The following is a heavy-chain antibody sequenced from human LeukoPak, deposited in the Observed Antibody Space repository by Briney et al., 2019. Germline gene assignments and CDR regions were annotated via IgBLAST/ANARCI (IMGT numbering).Heavy chain of an antibody. Sequence: GESLKISCKGSGYSFTSYWIGWVRQMPGKGLEWMGIIYPGDSDTRYSPSFQGQVTISADKSISTAYLQWSSLKASDTAMDYCARVYNWNDGDYYYGMDVWGKGTTVTVSS. CDR1: GYSFTSYW. CDR2: IYPGDSDT. D-gene: IGHD1-1*01. CDR3: ARVYNWNDGDYYYGMDV. V-gene: IGHV5-51*01. J-gene: IGHJ6*04.